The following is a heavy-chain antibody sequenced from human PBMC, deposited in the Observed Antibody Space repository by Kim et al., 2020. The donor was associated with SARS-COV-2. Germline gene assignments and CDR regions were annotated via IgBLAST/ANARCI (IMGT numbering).Heavy chain of an antibody. V-gene: IGHV4-61*02. CDR1: GGSISSGSYY. Sequence: SETLSLTCTVSGGSISSGSYYWSWIRQPAGTGLEWIGRIYTSGSTNYNPSLKSRVTISVDTSKNQFSLKLSSVTAADTAVYYCARARYSSSWDFDYWGQGTLVTVSS. CDR2: IYTSGST. D-gene: IGHD6-13*01. CDR3: ARARYSSSWDFDY. J-gene: IGHJ4*02.